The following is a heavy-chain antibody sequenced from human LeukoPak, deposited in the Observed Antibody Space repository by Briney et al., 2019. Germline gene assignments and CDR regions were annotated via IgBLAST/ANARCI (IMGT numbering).Heavy chain of an antibody. CDR1: GFTFSDYY. J-gene: IGHJ5*02. CDR2: ISSSGSTI. Sequence: GGSPRLSCAASGFTFSDYYMSWIRQAPGKGLEWVSYISSSGSTIYYADSVKGRFTISRDNAKNSLYLQMNSLRAEDTAVYYCTRYSHGYWGWFDPWGQGTLVTVSS. V-gene: IGHV3-11*01. CDR3: TRYSHGYWGWFDP. D-gene: IGHD5-18*01.